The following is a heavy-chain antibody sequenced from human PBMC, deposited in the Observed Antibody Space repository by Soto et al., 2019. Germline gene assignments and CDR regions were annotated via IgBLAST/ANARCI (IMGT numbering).Heavy chain of an antibody. CDR1: GFTFSSYA. CDR3: AKDWPLAITGTTTLPDY. CDR2: ISGSGGST. J-gene: IGHJ4*02. Sequence: GGSLRLSCAASGFTFSSYAMSWVRQAPGKGLEWVSAISGSGGSTYYADSVKGRFTISRENSKNTLYLQMNSLRAEDTAVYYCAKDWPLAITGTTTLPDYWGQGTLVTVSS. V-gene: IGHV3-23*01. D-gene: IGHD1-7*01.